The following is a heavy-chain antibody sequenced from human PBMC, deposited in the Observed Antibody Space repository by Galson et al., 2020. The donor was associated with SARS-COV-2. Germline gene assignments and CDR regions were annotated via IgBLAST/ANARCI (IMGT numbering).Heavy chain of an antibody. Sequence: SETLSLTCTVSGGSISSSSYYWGWIRQPPGKGLEWIGTIYYSGGTYYNPSLKSRVTISVDTSKNQFSLKLSSVTAADTAVYYCARLVTAAAIGGYWFDPWGQGTLVTVSS. J-gene: IGHJ5*02. CDR3: ARLVTAAAIGGYWFDP. CDR1: GGSISSSSYY. D-gene: IGHD2-2*01. V-gene: IGHV4-39*01. CDR2: IYYSGGT.